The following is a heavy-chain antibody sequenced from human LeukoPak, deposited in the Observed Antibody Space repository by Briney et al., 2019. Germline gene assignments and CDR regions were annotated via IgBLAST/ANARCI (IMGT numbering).Heavy chain of an antibody. CDR2: INPDGTTT. J-gene: IGHJ4*02. V-gene: IGHV3-74*01. D-gene: IGHD4-17*01. CDR1: GFTFSSYW. Sequence: GGSLRLSCAASGFTFSSYWMHWVLQPLGKGLVWVSRINPDGTTTNYADSVKGRFTISRDNAKNTLYLQMNSLTVEDTALYYCVRIATVTTPDYWGQGTLVTVSS. CDR3: VRIATVTTPDY.